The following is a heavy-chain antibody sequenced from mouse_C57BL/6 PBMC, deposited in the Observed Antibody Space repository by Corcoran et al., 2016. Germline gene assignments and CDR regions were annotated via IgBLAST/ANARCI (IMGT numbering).Heavy chain of an antibody. CDR2: INPNNGGT. J-gene: IGHJ1*03. D-gene: IGHD1-1*01. CDR1: GYTFTDYY. Sequence: EVQLQQSGPELVKPGASVKISCKASGYTFTDYYMNWVKQRQGKSLEWIGDINPNNGGTSYNQKFKGKATLTVDKSSSTAYMELRSLTSEDSAVYYCAREPYGSRGYFDVWGTGTTVTVSS. V-gene: IGHV1-26*01. CDR3: AREPYGSRGYFDV.